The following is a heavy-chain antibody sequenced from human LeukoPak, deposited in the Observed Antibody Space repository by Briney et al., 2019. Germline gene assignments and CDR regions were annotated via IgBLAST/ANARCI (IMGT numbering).Heavy chain of an antibody. CDR2: INQDGSEK. CDR3: ARDEY. Sequence: GGSLSLSCAASGFPFSSYWMSWVRQAPGKGLEWVANINQDGSEKYYVDSVKSRSAISRDNSKNSLYLQMNSLRDEDTAVYYCARDEYWGQGTLVTVSS. J-gene: IGHJ4*02. CDR1: GFPFSSYW. V-gene: IGHV3-7*01.